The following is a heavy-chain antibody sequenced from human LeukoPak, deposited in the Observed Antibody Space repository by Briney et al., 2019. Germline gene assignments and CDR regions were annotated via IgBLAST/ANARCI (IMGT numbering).Heavy chain of an antibody. J-gene: IGHJ4*02. D-gene: IGHD3-3*01. CDR1: GYTFTSYG. Sequence: ASVKVFCKASGYTFTSYGISWVRQAPGQGLEWMGWISAYNGNTNYAQKLQGRVTMTTDTSASTAYMELRSLRSDDTAVYYCARVIWSGSPDYWGQGTLVTVSS. V-gene: IGHV1-18*01. CDR2: ISAYNGNT. CDR3: ARVIWSGSPDY.